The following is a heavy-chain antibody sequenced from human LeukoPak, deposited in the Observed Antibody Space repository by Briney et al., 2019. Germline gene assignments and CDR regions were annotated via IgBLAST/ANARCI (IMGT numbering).Heavy chain of an antibody. J-gene: IGHJ6*03. Sequence: SETLFLTCTVSGGSIGTYYWSWVRQSPGKGLEWIGYIYVTGNRYNPYLQSRVTISVDTSRNQFFLKMSSVTAADTAVYYCARHIGGGIEDMDVWGKGTKVTVSS. V-gene: IGHV4-59*08. D-gene: IGHD3-16*02. CDR3: ARHIGGGIEDMDV. CDR1: GGSIGTYY. CDR2: IYVTGN.